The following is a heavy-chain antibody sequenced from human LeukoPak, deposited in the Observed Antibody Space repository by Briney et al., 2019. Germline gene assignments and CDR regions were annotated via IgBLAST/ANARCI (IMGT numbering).Heavy chain of an antibody. CDR3: ARDRTTVTVFDY. Sequence: GGSLRLSCTASGFTVSSNYMSWVRQAPGKGLECVSVIYSGGTTYYADSVKGRFTISRDNSKNTLYLQMNSLRADDTAVYYCARDRTTVTVFDYWGQGTLVTVSS. CDR1: GFTVSSNY. V-gene: IGHV3-66*01. J-gene: IGHJ4*02. D-gene: IGHD4-17*01. CDR2: IYSGGTT.